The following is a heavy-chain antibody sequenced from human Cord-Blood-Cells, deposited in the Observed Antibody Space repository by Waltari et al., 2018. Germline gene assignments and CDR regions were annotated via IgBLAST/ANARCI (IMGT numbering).Heavy chain of an antibody. CDR3: ARVFAMSYDSSGYYFDY. V-gene: IGHV4-34*01. Sequence: LSLTCAVYGGSFSGYYWSWIRQPPGKGLEWIGEINHSGSTNYNPSLKSRVTISVDTSKNQFSLKLSSVTAADTAVYYCARVFAMSYDSSGYYFDYWGQGTLVTVSS. CDR1: GGSFSGYY. CDR2: INHSGST. D-gene: IGHD3-22*01. J-gene: IGHJ4*02.